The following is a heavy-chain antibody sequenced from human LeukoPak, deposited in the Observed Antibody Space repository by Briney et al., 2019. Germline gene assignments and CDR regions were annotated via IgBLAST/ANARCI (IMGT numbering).Heavy chain of an antibody. CDR3: ARISSSNWYNERGAFDV. CDR1: GGSISSSSYY. CDR2: IYCSGST. Sequence: SETLSLTCTVSGGSISSSSYYWGWIRQPPGKGLEWIGSIYCSGSTYYSPSLKSRVTISVDTSKNQFSLKLRSVTAADTAVYYCARISSSNWYNERGAFDVWGQGTMVTVSS. D-gene: IGHD6-13*01. V-gene: IGHV4-39*07. J-gene: IGHJ3*01.